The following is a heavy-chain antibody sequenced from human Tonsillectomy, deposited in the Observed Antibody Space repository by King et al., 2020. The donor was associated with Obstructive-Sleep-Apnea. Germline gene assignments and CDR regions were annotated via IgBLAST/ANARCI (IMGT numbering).Heavy chain of an antibody. D-gene: IGHD3-10*01. V-gene: IGHV4-59*01. CDR3: AYGSGSYYVLDY. CDR2: IYYSGTT. Sequence: QLQESGPGLVKPSETLSLTCSVSGGSISSYYWSWIRQPPGKGLEWIGYIYYSGTTNYNPSLQSRVTISVDTSKNQFSLKLSSVTAADTAVYYCAYGSGSYYVLDYWGQGTLVTVSS. J-gene: IGHJ4*02. CDR1: GGSISSYY.